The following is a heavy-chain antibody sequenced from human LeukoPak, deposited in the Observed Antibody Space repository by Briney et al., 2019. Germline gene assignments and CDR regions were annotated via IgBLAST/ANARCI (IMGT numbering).Heavy chain of an antibody. Sequence: ASVKVSCKASGYTFTCYYIHWVRQAPGQGLERMGLMNPNSGDTTYAQKFQGRVTMTRDTSISTAYMELNRLTSDETAVYYCARDSLSGSSDYWGQGNLVTVSS. CDR3: ARDSLSGSSDY. V-gene: IGHV1-2*02. J-gene: IGHJ4*02. D-gene: IGHD1-26*01. CDR1: GYTFTCYY. CDR2: MNPNSGDT.